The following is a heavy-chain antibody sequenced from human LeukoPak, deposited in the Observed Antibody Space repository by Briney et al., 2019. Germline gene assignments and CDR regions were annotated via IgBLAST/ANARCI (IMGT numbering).Heavy chain of an antibody. Sequence: SETLSLTCTVSGGSISSSSYYWGWIRQPPGKGLEWIANMYYSGDTYYNPSLKSRVSISVDTSQNQFSLKLSSVTAADTAVYCCARLVYGDTGGFDYWGRGTLVTVSS. CDR2: MYYSGDT. D-gene: IGHD4-17*01. V-gene: IGHV4-39*01. CDR3: ARLVYGDTGGFDY. CDR1: GGSISSSSYY. J-gene: IGHJ4*02.